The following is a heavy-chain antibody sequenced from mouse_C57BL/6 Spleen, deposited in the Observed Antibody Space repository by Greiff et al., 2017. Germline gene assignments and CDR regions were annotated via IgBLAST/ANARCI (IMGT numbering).Heavy chain of an antibody. J-gene: IGHJ4*01. V-gene: IGHV1-53*01. Sequence: QVQLQQPGTELVKPGASVKLSCKASGYTFTSYWMHWVKQRPGQGLEWIGNINPSNGGTNYNEKFKSKATLTVDKSSSTAYMQLSSLTSEDSAVYYCARSGDYCGSSYSAMDYWGQGTSVTVSS. CDR1: GYTFTSYW. CDR3: ARSGDYCGSSYSAMDY. CDR2: INPSNGGT. D-gene: IGHD1-1*01.